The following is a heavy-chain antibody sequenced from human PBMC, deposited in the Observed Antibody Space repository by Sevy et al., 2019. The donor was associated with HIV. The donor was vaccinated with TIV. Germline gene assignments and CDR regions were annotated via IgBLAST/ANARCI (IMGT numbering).Heavy chain of an antibody. Sequence: SETLSLTCTVSGGSVSSGSYYWSWIRQPPGKGLEWIGYIYYSGSTNYNPSLKSRVTISVETSKNQFSLKLSSVTAADTAVYYCARDRAKGRGFGPWGQGTLVTVSS. V-gene: IGHV4-61*01. CDR2: IYYSGST. D-gene: IGHD3-10*01. CDR1: GGSVSSGSYY. J-gene: IGHJ5*02. CDR3: ARDRAKGRGFGP.